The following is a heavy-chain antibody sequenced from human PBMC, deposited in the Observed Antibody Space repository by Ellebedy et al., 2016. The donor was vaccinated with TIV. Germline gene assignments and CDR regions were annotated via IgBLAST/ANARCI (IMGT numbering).Heavy chain of an antibody. D-gene: IGHD3-10*01. CDR2: IYAGGST. CDR1: GGSISSYY. Sequence: SETLSLTCTVSGGSISSYYWNWIRQPPGKGLEWIGYIYAGGSTTYNPSLRSRVSISVDTSTNEFSLKMNSVTTADTAVYYCARGQTVRALDPWGQGTLVTVSS. CDR3: ARGQTVRALDP. V-gene: IGHV4-59*01. J-gene: IGHJ5*02.